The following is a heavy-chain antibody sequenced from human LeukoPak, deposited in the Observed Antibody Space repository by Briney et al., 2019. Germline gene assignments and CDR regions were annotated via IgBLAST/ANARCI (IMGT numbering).Heavy chain of an antibody. CDR3: ARDRSSTTGGLFDY. D-gene: IGHD2-2*01. CDR1: GGSISSGDYY. Sequence: SETLSLTCTVSGGSISSGDYYWSWIRQPPGKGLEWIGYIYYSGSTYYNPSLKSRVTISVDTSKNQFSLKPSSVTAADTAVHYCARDRSSTTGGLFDYWGQGALVTVSS. CDR2: IYYSGST. V-gene: IGHV4-30-4*08. J-gene: IGHJ4*02.